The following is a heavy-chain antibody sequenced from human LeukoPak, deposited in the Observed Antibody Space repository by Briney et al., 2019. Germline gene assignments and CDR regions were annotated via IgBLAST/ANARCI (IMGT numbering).Heavy chain of an antibody. CDR2: INTNGANT. D-gene: IGHD2-15*01. Sequence: GGSLRLSCSASGFTFKSYAMHWVRQAPGKGLEYVSSINTNGANTYYADSVKGRFTISRDDSKNTRYLHINSLRAEDTAIYYCARDVSLVVGASDFWGQGTPVTVSS. CDR1: GFTFKSYA. J-gene: IGHJ4*02. CDR3: ARDVSLVVGASDF. V-gene: IGHV3-64*04.